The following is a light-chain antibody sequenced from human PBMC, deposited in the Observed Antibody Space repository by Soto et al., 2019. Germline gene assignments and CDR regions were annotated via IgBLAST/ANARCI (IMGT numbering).Light chain of an antibody. CDR1: QGVRSN. CDR2: GAS. J-gene: IGKJ1*01. V-gene: IGKV3-20*01. CDR3: QQYGSSPRT. Sequence: EIVFTQSPCTLSLSPGERATLSCRASQGVRSNLAWYQQKPGQAPRLLIYGASNRATGIPDRFSGSGSGTDFTLTISRLEPEDFAVYYCQQYGSSPRTFGQGTKVDI.